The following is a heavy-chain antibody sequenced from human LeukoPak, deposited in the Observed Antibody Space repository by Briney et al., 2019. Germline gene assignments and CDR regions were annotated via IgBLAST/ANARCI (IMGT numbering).Heavy chain of an antibody. V-gene: IGHV3-74*01. J-gene: IGHJ4*02. CDR2: ISPTGSTT. CDR3: ARGPNSNWSGLDF. CDR1: GFTPSSYW. Sequence: GGSLRLSCAASGFTPSSYWMHWVRQAPGKGLVWVSRISPTGSTTSYADSVKGRFTVSRDNAKNTLYLQVNNLRAEDTAVYYCARGPNSNWSGLDFWGQGTLLTVCS. D-gene: IGHD6-6*01.